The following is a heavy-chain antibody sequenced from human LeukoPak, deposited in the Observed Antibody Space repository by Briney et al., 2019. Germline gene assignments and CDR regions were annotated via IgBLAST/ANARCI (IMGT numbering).Heavy chain of an antibody. CDR3: ARDSWELEDYYYMDV. CDR2: ISSSSSYI. Sequence: GGSLRLSCEASGLTFNNYAMHWVRQAPGKGLEWVSSISSSSSYIYYADSVKGRFTISRDNAKNSLYLQMNSLRAEDTAVYYCARDSWELEDYYYMDVWGKGTTVTVSS. D-gene: IGHD1-26*01. CDR1: GLTFNNYA. J-gene: IGHJ6*03. V-gene: IGHV3-21*01.